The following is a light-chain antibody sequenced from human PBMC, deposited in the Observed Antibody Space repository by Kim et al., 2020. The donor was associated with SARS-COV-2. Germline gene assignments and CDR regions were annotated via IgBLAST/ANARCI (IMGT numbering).Light chain of an antibody. Sequence: SPGDRATLSCTTSQSVSSSYLAWYQQKPGQAPRLLICGTSTRATGIPDRFSGSGSGTDFTLTVSRLEPEDFAVYYCQYYGSSPLYTFGQGTKLEIK. CDR2: GTS. CDR1: QSVSSSY. CDR3: QYYGSSPLYT. V-gene: IGKV3-20*01. J-gene: IGKJ2*01.